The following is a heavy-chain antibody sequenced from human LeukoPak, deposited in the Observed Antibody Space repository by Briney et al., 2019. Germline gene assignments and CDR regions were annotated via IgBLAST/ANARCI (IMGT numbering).Heavy chain of an antibody. CDR3: AKEGGASRFDY. CDR2: IYSGGST. Sequence: PGGSLRLSCAASGFTVSSNYMSWVRQAPGKGLEWVSVIYSGGSTFYADSVKGRFTISRDNSKNTLYLQMNSLRAEDTAVYYCAKEGGASRFDYWGQGTLVTVSS. CDR1: GFTVSSNY. D-gene: IGHD5-12*01. V-gene: IGHV3-66*02. J-gene: IGHJ4*02.